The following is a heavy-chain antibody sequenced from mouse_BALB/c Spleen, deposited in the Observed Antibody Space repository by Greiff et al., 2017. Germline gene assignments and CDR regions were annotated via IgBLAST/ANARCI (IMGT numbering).Heavy chain of an antibody. D-gene: IGHD2-4*01. Sequence: EVQVVESGGGLVQPGGSLKLSCAASGFTFSSYGMSWVRQTPDKRLEWVATISSGGSYTYYPDSVKGRFTISRDNAKNTLYLQMSSLKSEDTAMYYCARRGTMTTDYAMDYWGQGTSVTVSS. CDR1: GFTFSSYG. CDR3: ARRGTMTTDYAMDY. CDR2: ISSGGSYT. J-gene: IGHJ4*01. V-gene: IGHV5-6*03.